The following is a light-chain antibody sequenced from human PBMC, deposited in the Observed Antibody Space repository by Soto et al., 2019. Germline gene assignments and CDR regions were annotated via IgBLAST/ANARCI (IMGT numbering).Light chain of an antibody. CDR3: QQYYSYPRT. CDR2: AAS. J-gene: IGKJ1*01. V-gene: IGKV1-8*01. CDR1: QDISIY. Sequence: AIQLTQTPSSPSASVGGRVPITWRASQDISIYLAWYQQEPGKAPKLLIYAASTLQSGVPSRFSGSGSGTDFTLTISCLQSEDFATYYCQQYYSYPRTFGQGTKVDIK.